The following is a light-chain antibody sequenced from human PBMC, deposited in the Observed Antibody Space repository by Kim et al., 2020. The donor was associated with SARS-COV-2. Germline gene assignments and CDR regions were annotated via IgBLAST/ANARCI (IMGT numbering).Light chain of an antibody. V-gene: IGKV3-20*01. CDR3: HQCDTSPWT. CDR1: QRISSLY. Sequence: PGESATLSCRASQRISSLYLAWYQHKPGQAPRLLISGASSRATGIPDRFGGSGSGTDFTLTISRLEPEDFAVYYCHQCDTSPWTFGQGTKVDIK. J-gene: IGKJ1*01. CDR2: GAS.